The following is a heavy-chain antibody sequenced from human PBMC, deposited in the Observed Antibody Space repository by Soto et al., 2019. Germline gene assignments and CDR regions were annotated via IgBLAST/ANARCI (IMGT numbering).Heavy chain of an antibody. J-gene: IGHJ4*02. CDR1: GFTFSSYA. V-gene: IGHV3-30-3*01. D-gene: IGHD3-22*01. Sequence: QVQLVESGGGVVQPGRSLRLSCAASGFTFSSYAMHWVRQAPGKGLEWVAVISYDGSNKYYADSVKGRFTISRDNSKNTLYLQMNSLRMEDTALYYCGRVGFDSRGPGGIDYWGQGALVTVSS. CDR3: GRVGFDSRGPGGIDY. CDR2: ISYDGSNK.